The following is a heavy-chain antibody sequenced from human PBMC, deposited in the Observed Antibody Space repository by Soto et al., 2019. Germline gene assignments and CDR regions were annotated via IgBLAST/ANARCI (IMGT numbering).Heavy chain of an antibody. V-gene: IGHV4-59*01. J-gene: IGHJ4*01. CDR3: ARVHKEERVTVPAAHYDH. CDR2: IYHSGTT. CDR1: GGSLSSFY. D-gene: IGHD2-2*01. Sequence: QVRLQESGPGLVKSSETLSLTCTVSGGSLSSFYWGWIRQPPGKGLEWIGYIYHSGTTRYNSSLKRRVTMSVDSSKNEFALKLTSVTAADTATDYCARVHKEERVTVPAAHYDHWGHGTLVTVAS.